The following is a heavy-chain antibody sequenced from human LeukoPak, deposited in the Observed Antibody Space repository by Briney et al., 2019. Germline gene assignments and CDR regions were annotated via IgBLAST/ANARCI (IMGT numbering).Heavy chain of an antibody. CDR3: ARDGQHPIAVAGRGAFDI. CDR1: GFTFSSYA. CDR2: ISGSGGST. D-gene: IGHD6-19*01. Sequence: PGGSLRLSCAASGFTFSSYAMSWVRQAPGKGLEWVSAISGSGGSTYYADSVKGRFTISRDNSKNTLYLQMNSLRAEDTAVYYCARDGQHPIAVAGRGAFDIWGQGTMVTVSS. J-gene: IGHJ3*02. V-gene: IGHV3-23*01.